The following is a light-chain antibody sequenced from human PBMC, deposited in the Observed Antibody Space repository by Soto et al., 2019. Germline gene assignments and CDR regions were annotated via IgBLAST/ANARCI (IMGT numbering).Light chain of an antibody. V-gene: IGKV2-30*02. CDR2: DVS. Sequence: DVVMTQSPISLPVSLGQPASISCRSSQGLVHGDGNTYLNWFQQRPGQSPRRLIYDVSNRDSGVPDRFSGSGSGTEFTLKISRVEPEDFAVYYCQQYGSSPRTFGQGTKVEIK. CDR3: QQYGSSPRT. J-gene: IGKJ1*01. CDR1: QGLVHGDGNTY.